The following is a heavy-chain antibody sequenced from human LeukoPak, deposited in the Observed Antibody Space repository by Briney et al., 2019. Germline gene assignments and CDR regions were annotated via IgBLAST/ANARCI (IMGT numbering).Heavy chain of an antibody. V-gene: IGHV1-69*04. CDR3: ARDSGYNLEWACFDY. CDR2: IIPILGIA. Sequence: VASVKVSCKASGGTFSSYAISWVRQAPGQGLEWMGRIIPILGIANYAQKFQGRVTITADKSTSTAYMELSSLRSEDTAVYYCARDSGYNLEWACFDYWGQGTLVTVSS. D-gene: IGHD5-24*01. J-gene: IGHJ4*02. CDR1: GGTFSSYA.